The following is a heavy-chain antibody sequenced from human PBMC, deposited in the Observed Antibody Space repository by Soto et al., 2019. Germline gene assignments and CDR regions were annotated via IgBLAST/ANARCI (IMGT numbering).Heavy chain of an antibody. CDR3: GGRPRNSGAFDI. CDR2: MNPISGNT. CDR1: GYTFTTYD. D-gene: IGHD1-26*01. Sequence: QVQLVQSGAEVRKPGASVKVSCKASGYTFTTYDFNWVRQATGQGLEWMGWMNPISGNTGYAQRFQGRVTMTRSTSTSTAYMELTSLRSEDTAVYYCGGRPRNSGAFDIWGQGTMVIVSS. V-gene: IGHV1-8*01. J-gene: IGHJ3*02.